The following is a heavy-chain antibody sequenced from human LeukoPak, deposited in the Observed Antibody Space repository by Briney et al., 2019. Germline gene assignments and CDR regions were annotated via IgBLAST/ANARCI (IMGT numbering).Heavy chain of an antibody. CDR3: ARVLPAGMGRDAFDI. D-gene: IGHD3-10*01. Sequence: SETLSLTCTVSGGSTSSYYWSWIRQPPGKGLEWIGNIYYSGSTNYNPSLKSRVTISVDTSKHQFSLKLSSVTAADTAVYYCARVLPAGMGRDAFDIWGQGTMVTVSS. CDR2: IYYSGST. V-gene: IGHV4-59*01. J-gene: IGHJ3*02. CDR1: GGSTSSYY.